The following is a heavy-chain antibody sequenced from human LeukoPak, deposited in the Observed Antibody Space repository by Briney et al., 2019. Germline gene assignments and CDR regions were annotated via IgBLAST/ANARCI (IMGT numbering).Heavy chain of an antibody. CDR1: GFTFSSYS. CDR3: ARVNGSGSLGY. CDR2: ISSSTSTI. J-gene: IGHJ4*02. Sequence: PGGSLRLSCAVSGFTFSSYSMNWVRQAPGKGLEWISYISSSTSTIYYADSVKGRFTISRDNARSSLYLQMNSLRDNDTAVYYCARVNGSGSLGYWGQGTLVTVSS. V-gene: IGHV3-48*02. D-gene: IGHD3-10*01.